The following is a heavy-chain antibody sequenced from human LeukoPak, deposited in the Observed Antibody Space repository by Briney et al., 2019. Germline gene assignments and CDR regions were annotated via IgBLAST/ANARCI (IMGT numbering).Heavy chain of an antibody. CDR1: DGSISSYY. Sequence: SETLSLTCTVSDGSISSYYWSWIRQPPGKGLEWIGYIYYSGSTNYNPSLKSRVTISVDTSKNQFSLKLSSVTAADTAVYYCARVLSSTSFMGAFDFWGQGTMVTVSS. J-gene: IGHJ3*01. CDR3: ARVLSSTSFMGAFDF. V-gene: IGHV4-59*01. D-gene: IGHD2-2*01. CDR2: IYYSGST.